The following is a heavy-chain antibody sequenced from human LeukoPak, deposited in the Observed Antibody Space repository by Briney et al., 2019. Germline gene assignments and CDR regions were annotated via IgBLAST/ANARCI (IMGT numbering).Heavy chain of an antibody. D-gene: IGHD1-26*01. J-gene: IGHJ4*02. CDR3: AVAQFDSGYYFDY. CDR1: GYSFTSYG. V-gene: IGHV1-18*01. CDR2: ISAYNGNT. Sequence: GESLKISCKASGYSFTSYGISWVRQAPGQGLEWMGWISAYNGNTNYAQKLQGRVTMTTDTSTSTAYMELRSLRSDDTAVYYCAVAQFDSGYYFDYWGQGTLVTVSS.